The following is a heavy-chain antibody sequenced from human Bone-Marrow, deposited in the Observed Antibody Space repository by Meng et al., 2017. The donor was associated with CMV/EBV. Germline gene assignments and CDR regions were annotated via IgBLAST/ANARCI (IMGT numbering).Heavy chain of an antibody. D-gene: IGHD1-26*01. CDR1: GGTFSSYA. V-gene: IGHV1-69*05. CDR3: ARSAVGATLYYGMDV. CDR2: IIPIFGTA. J-gene: IGHJ6*02. Sequence: SVKVSCKASGGTFSSYAISWVRQAPGQGLEWMGGIIPIFGTANYAQKFQGRVTITTDESTSTAYMELSILRSEDTAVYYCARSAVGATLYYGMDVWGQGTTVTVSS.